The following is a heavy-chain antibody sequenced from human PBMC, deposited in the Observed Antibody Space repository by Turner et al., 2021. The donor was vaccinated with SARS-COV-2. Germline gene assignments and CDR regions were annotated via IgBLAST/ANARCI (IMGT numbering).Heavy chain of an antibody. D-gene: IGHD3-22*01. V-gene: IGHV3-9*01. J-gene: IGHJ3*02. CDR1: GFTLDNYA. Sequence: EVQLVESGGGLVQPGRSLRLSCAASGFTLDNYAMHWVRHAPGKVLEWVSGINWNSGTIGYADSVKGRFTISRDNAKNSLYLQMNSLSAEDTALYYCAKDKSAEDYYDSSGYYGGGAFDIWGQGTMVTVSS. CDR2: INWNSGTI. CDR3: AKDKSAEDYYDSSGYYGGGAFDI.